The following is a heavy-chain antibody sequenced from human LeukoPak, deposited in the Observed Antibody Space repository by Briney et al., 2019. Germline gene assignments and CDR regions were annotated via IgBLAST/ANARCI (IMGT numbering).Heavy chain of an antibody. V-gene: IGHV3-9*01. CDR1: GFTFDDYA. J-gene: IGHJ4*02. D-gene: IGHD6-25*01. CDR2: ISWNSGSI. Sequence: PGGSLRLSCAASGFTFDDYAMHWVRHARGRGREWVSGISWNSGSIGYADSVKGRFTISRDNAKNSLYLQMNSLRAEDTALYYCSPLTVASGWGQGTLVTVSS. CDR3: SPLTVASG.